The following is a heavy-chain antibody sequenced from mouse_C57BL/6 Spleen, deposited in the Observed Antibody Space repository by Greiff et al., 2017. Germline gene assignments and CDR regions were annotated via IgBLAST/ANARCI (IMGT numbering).Heavy chain of an antibody. Sequence: VQLQQSGAELVRPGSSVTMSCKTSGYTFTSSGFKWVKQRPGQGMEWLGYFFICNGYTEYNEKFNGKATLTSDTSSSTAYLQLSSLTSEDSAIYFCARSYDNYYAMDYWGQGTSVTVSS. D-gene: IGHD2-12*01. CDR2: FFICNGYT. CDR1: GYTFTSSG. J-gene: IGHJ4*01. V-gene: IGHV1-58*01. CDR3: ARSYDNYYAMDY.